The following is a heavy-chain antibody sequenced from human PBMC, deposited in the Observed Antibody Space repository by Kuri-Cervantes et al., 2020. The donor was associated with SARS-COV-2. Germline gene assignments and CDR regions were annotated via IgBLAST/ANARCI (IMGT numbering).Heavy chain of an antibody. Sequence: GESLKISCAASGFTFSNYAIHWVRQAPGKGLEWVALISYDGSDKNYADSVKGRFTISRDNAKNSLYLQMNSLRAEDTAVYYCASNYDFWSGPERSYGMDVWGQGTTVTVSS. CDR1: GFTFSNYA. CDR3: ASNYDFWSGPERSYGMDV. CDR2: ISYDGSDK. J-gene: IGHJ6*02. V-gene: IGHV3-30*07. D-gene: IGHD3-3*01.